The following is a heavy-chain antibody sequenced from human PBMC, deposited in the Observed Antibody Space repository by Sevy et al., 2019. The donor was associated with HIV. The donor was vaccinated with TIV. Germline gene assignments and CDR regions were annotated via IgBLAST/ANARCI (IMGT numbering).Heavy chain of an antibody. Sequence: GGSLRLSCAASGFTFSNFWMSWVRQAPGKGLEFVANIKQDGSENFYVDSVKGRSTISRDNAKNSLFLQMNNLRVEETAVYYCARDHPSTAPFDYWGQGTLVTVSS. J-gene: IGHJ4*02. CDR2: IKQDGSEN. CDR3: ARDHPSTAPFDY. CDR1: GFTFSNFW. V-gene: IGHV3-7*03. D-gene: IGHD2-21*02.